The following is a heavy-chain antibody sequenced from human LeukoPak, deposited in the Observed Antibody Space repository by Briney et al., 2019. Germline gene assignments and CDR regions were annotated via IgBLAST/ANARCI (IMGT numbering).Heavy chain of an antibody. Sequence: PSETLSLTCTVSGGSISSSSYYWGWIRQPPGKGLEWIGSIYYSGSTYYNPSLKSRVTISVDTSKNQFSLKLSSVTAADTAVYYCARGYDSSGYYDFSFYDYWGQGTLVTVSS. CDR2: IYYSGST. CDR3: ARGYDSSGYYDFSFYDY. J-gene: IGHJ4*02. D-gene: IGHD3-22*01. CDR1: GGSISSSSYY. V-gene: IGHV4-39*01.